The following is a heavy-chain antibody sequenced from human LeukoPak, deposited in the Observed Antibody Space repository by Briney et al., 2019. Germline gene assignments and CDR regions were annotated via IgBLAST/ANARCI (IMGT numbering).Heavy chain of an antibody. V-gene: IGHV3-23*01. J-gene: IGHJ6*02. CDR3: AKDNWNYGHSSYYYGMDV. Sequence: GGSLRLSCAASGFTFSSYAMSWVRQAPGKGLEWVSAISGSGGSTYDADSVKGRFTISRDNSKKTLYLQMNSLRAEDTAVYYCAKDNWNYGHSSYYYGMDVRGQGTTVTVSS. D-gene: IGHD1-7*01. CDR1: GFTFSSYA. CDR2: ISGSGGST.